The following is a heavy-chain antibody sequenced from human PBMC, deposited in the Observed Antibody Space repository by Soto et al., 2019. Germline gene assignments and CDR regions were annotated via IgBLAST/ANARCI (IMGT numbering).Heavy chain of an antibody. CDR2: ISAYNGNT. J-gene: IGHJ6*02. Sequence: ASVKVSCKASGYTFTSYGISWVRQAPGQGLEWMGWISAYNGNTNYAQKLQGRVTMSTDTSTSTAYMELRSLRSDDTAVYYCARGGAAAARAYYYYYGMDVWGQGTTVTVSS. CDR1: GYTFTSYG. CDR3: ARGGAAAARAYYYYYGMDV. V-gene: IGHV1-18*04. D-gene: IGHD6-13*01.